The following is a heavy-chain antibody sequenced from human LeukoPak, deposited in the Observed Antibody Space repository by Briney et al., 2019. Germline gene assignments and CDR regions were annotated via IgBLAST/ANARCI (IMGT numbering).Heavy chain of an antibody. CDR1: GYTFTGYY. CDR3: ARESIAARYFDY. CDR2: INPNSGGT. D-gene: IGHD6-6*01. J-gene: IGHJ4*02. Sequence: ASVKVSCKASGYTFTGYYMHWVRQAPGQGLEWMGRINPNSGGTNYAQKFQGRVTMTRDTSISTAYMELSRLRSDDTAVYYCARESIAARYFDYWGQRTLVTVSS. V-gene: IGHV1-2*06.